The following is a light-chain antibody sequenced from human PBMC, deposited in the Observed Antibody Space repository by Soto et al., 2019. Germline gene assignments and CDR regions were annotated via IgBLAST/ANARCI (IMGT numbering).Light chain of an antibody. CDR2: KVS. Sequence: DIVMTQSPLSLPVTPVDPASISFRSSQILLNSNGYNYLDWYLQRPGRSPRRLIYKVSNRDSGVPARFSGSGSGTDFALKISRVEAEDVGVYYCMQGTHWPITFGQGTRLEIK. V-gene: IGKV2-30*01. CDR3: MQGTHWPIT. CDR1: QILLNSNGYNY. J-gene: IGKJ5*01.